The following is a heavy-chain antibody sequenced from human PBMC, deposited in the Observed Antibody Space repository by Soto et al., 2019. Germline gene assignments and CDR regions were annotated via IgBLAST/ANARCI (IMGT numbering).Heavy chain of an antibody. V-gene: IGHV4-31*03. CDR2: IYYSGST. Sequence: QVQLQESGPGLVKPSQTLSLTCTVSGGSISSGGYYWSWIRQHPGKGLEWIGYIYYSGSTYYNPSHKSRVTIAVETSKNQFSLKLSSVTAADTAVYHCARDPGRNYYMDVWRKWTTVTVSS. J-gene: IGHJ6*03. CDR1: GGSISSGGYY. CDR3: ARDPGRNYYMDV.